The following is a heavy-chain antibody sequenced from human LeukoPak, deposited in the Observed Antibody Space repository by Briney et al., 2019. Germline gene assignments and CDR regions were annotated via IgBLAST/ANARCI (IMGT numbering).Heavy chain of an antibody. CDR1: GCSITGYH. V-gene: IGHV4-4*08. CDR3: ARRNDFDI. Sequence: PSETLSLTCTVSGCSITGYHGSCIRQPPGKGLEWIGYIYSSGSTEDKPSLQSRATISADTSKNQFSLKLTSVTAADTAIYYCARRNDFDIGGQGTMVTVSS. CDR2: IYSSGST. J-gene: IGHJ3*02.